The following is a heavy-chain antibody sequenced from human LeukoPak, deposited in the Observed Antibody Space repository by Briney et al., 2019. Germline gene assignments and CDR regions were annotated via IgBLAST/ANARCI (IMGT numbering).Heavy chain of an antibody. J-gene: IGHJ3*02. CDR1: GFTFSTYK. CDR2: ISGSGTYM. Sequence: PGGSLRLSCAASGFTFSTYKMNWVRQAPGKGLEWVSSISGSGTYMYYADSLKGRFTISRDNAKNSLYLQMNSLRAEDTAVYYCARVLDITGTIFDAFDIWGQGTTVTVSS. V-gene: IGHV3-21*01. CDR3: ARVLDITGTIFDAFDI. D-gene: IGHD1-20*01.